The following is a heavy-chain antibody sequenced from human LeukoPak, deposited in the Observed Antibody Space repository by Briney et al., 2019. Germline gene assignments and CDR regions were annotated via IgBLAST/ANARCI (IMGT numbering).Heavy chain of an antibody. CDR1: VGSISSYY. V-gene: IGHV4-59*01. J-gene: IGHJ6*02. CDR2: LYYSGTT. D-gene: IGHD6-6*01. CDR3: ARDRVAARWFEYYGMDV. Sequence: SDTLSLTCAVSVGSISSYYWSWIREPPGKGLEWIGYLYYSGTTNCTPSLKSRVPISVATSKNPFSLKLSSVTAADTAVYYCARDRVAARWFEYYGMDVWGQGTTVTVSS.